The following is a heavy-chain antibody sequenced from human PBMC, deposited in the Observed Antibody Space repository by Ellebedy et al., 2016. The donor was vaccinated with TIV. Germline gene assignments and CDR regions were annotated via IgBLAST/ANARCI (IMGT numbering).Heavy chain of an antibody. CDR1: GGSLSNYY. V-gene: IGHV4-34*01. D-gene: IGHD3-22*01. CDR2: IHPSGIT. J-gene: IGHJ4*02. Sequence: MPGGSLRLSCDFHGGSLSNYYWTWIRQPPGKGLEWIGEIHPSGITNFNPSLESRVTMSLDTSKNQFSLRLMSVTAADTAVYYCARGSDSRKVGYWGQGTLVTVSS. CDR3: ARGSDSRKVGY.